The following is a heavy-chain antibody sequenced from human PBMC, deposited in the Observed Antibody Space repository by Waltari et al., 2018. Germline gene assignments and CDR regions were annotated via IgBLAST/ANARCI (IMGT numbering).Heavy chain of an antibody. V-gene: IGHV4-59*01. Sequence: QVQLQESGPGLVKPSETLSLTCTVSGGSISSYYWSWIRQPPGKGLEWIGYIYYGGSPNDNPSLSSRVTISEDTSKNQFSLKLSAVTAADTAVYYCARGDIVATSPFDYWGQGTLVTVSS. CDR3: ARGDIVATSPFDY. D-gene: IGHD5-12*01. CDR2: IYYGGSP. CDR1: GGSISSYY. J-gene: IGHJ4*02.